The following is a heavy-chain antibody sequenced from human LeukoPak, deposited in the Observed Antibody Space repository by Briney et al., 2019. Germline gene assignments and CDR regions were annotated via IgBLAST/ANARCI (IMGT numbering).Heavy chain of an antibody. D-gene: IGHD3-16*02. V-gene: IGHV3-21*01. CDR1: GFTFSSYS. CDR3: ARDSGGVIVNGGPFDY. CDR2: ISSSSSYI. Sequence: GGSLRLSCAASGFTFSSYSMNWVRQAPGKGLEWVSSISSSSSYIYYADSVKGRFTVSRDNAKNSLYLHMNSLRAEDTAVYYCARDSGGVIVNGGPFDYWGQGTLVTVSS. J-gene: IGHJ4*02.